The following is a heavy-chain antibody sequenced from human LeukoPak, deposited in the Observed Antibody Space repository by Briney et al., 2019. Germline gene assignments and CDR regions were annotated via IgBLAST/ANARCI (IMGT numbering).Heavy chain of an antibody. J-gene: IGHJ4*02. D-gene: IGHD3-3*02. CDR3: AKANGAIFGVAGYFDY. Sequence: GGSLRLSCAASGFTFSSYAMSWVRQAPGKGLEWVSAISGSGGSTYYADSVKGRFTISRDNSKNTLDLQMNSLRAEDTAVYYCAKANGAIFGVAGYFDYWGQGTLVTVSS. V-gene: IGHV3-23*01. CDR2: ISGSGGST. CDR1: GFTFSSYA.